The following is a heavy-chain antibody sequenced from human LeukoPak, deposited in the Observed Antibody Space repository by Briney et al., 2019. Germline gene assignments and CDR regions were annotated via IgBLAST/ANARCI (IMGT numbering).Heavy chain of an antibody. CDR1: GFTFSRYA. CDR3: AKSVVAVAVNLDY. J-gene: IGHJ4*02. V-gene: IGHV3-23*01. CDR2: ISGSGGST. Sequence: PGGSLRLSSAASGFTFSRYAMSWVRQAPGKGLEWVSAISGSGGSTYYADSVKGRFTISRDNSKNTLYLQMNSRRAEDTAVYYCAKSVVAVAVNLDYWGQGTLVTVSS. D-gene: IGHD6-19*01.